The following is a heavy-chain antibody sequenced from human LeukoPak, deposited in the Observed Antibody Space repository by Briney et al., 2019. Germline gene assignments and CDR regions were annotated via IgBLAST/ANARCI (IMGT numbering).Heavy chain of an antibody. V-gene: IGHV4-59*12. CDR1: GGSISSYY. D-gene: IGHD1-26*01. Sequence: SETLSLTCTVSGGSISSYYWSWIRQPPGKGLERIGYIYYSGSTNYNPSLKSRVTISVDTSKNQFSLKLSSVTAADTAVYYCARDNQVNKWELLRVTDYWGRGILVAVSS. J-gene: IGHJ4*02. CDR3: ARDNQVNKWELLRVTDY. CDR2: IYYSGST.